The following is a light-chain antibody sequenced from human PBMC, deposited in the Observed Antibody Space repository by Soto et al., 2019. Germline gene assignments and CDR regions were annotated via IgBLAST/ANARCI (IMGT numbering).Light chain of an antibody. CDR1: QSVSSH. Sequence: EIVLTQSPATLSLSPGERATLSCRASQSVSSHLAWYQQKPGQAPRLLMYDASNRASGIQARFSGTGSGTDFTLTISSLEPEEFAVYYYHQRSNRPRAFGQGTRLEIK. CDR2: DAS. V-gene: IGKV3-11*01. CDR3: HQRSNRPRA. J-gene: IGKJ5*01.